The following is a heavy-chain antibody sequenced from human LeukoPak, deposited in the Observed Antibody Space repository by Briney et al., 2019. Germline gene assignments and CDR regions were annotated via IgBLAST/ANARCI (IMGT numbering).Heavy chain of an antibody. D-gene: IGHD3/OR15-3a*01. CDR2: ISSSSDTI. J-gene: IGHJ4*02. CDR1: AFSCSSYC. V-gene: IGHV3-48*02. CDR3: ARAIGLIDS. Sequence: GGSLSLSCTASAFSCSSYCMNCVRQAPGKGLEWVSYISSSSDTIYYADSVKGRYYVSIDNAKNSLYLQMNSLRDEDTAVYYCARAIGLIDSWGQGTLVTVSS.